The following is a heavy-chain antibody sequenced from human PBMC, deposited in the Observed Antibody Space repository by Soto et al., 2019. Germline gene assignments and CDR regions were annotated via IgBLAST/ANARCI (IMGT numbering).Heavy chain of an antibody. D-gene: IGHD3-16*01. CDR2: IWYDGSNK. J-gene: IGHJ5*02. Sequence: QVQLVESGGGVVQPGRALRLSCAASGFTFSSYGMHWVRQAPGKGLEWVAVIWYDGSNKYYADSVKGRFTISRDKSKNTLYLQMNSLRDEDTAVYYCAREGGDPWGQGNLVTVSS. V-gene: IGHV3-33*01. CDR1: GFTFSSYG. CDR3: AREGGDP.